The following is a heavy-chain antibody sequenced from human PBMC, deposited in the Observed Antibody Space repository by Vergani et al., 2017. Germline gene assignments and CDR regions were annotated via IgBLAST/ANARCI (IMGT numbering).Heavy chain of an antibody. D-gene: IGHD2-2*01. J-gene: IGHJ4*02. CDR2: INPNSGGT. CDR1: GYTFTDYF. Sequence: QVQLVQSGAEVKKPGASVKVSCKASGYTFTDYFMNWVRQAPGQGLDWMGWINPNSGGTNYAQKFQGRVTMTRDTSISTAYMELSNLRSDDTAVYYCARVGTSSNRDYFDYWVQGTLVTVSS. CDR3: ARVGTSSNRDYFDY. V-gene: IGHV1-2*02.